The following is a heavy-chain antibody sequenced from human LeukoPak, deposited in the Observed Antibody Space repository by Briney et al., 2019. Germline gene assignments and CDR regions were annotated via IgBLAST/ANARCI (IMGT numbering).Heavy chain of an antibody. D-gene: IGHD3-22*01. Sequence: GGSLRLSCAASGFTFSSYAMSWVRQAPGKGLEWVSAISGSGGSTYYADSVKGRFTISRDNSKTTLYLQMNSLRAEDTAVYYCAKDYYYDSSARGNWFDPWGQGTLVTVSS. V-gene: IGHV3-23*01. CDR2: ISGSGGST. CDR3: AKDYYYDSSARGNWFDP. J-gene: IGHJ5*02. CDR1: GFTFSSYA.